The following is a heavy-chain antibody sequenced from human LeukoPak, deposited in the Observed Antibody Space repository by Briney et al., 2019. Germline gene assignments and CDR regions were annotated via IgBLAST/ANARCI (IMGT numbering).Heavy chain of an antibody. J-gene: IGHJ6*03. CDR1: GFTFSSHG. CDR3: AKDGAVGSGWATNYYYYYMDV. CDR2: ISPNGVIT. Sequence: GGSLRLSCAASGFTFSSHGMNWVRQAPGKGLEWVSGISPNGVITYYADSVKGRFTISRDNSKNTLYLQMNSLRAEDTAVYYCAKDGAVGSGWATNYYYYYMDVWGKGTTVTISS. V-gene: IGHV3-23*01. D-gene: IGHD6-19*01.